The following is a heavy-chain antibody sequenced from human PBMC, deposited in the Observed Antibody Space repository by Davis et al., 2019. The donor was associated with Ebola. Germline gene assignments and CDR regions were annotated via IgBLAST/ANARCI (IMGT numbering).Heavy chain of an antibody. Sequence: PGGSLRLSCAASGFTFSSYSMNWVRQAPGKGLEWVSSISSSSSYIYYADSVKGRFTISRDNAKNSLYLQMNSLRAEDTAVYYCARAYIDSPIKPDAFDIWGQGTMVTVSS. D-gene: IGHD3-9*01. CDR2: ISSSSSYI. CDR3: ARAYIDSPIKPDAFDI. V-gene: IGHV3-21*01. CDR1: GFTFSSYS. J-gene: IGHJ3*02.